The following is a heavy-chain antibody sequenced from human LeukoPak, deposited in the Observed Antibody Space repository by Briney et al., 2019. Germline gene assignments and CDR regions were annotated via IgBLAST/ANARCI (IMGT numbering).Heavy chain of an antibody. CDR3: ARGCRIAKYYYYYYYMDV. J-gene: IGHJ6*03. V-gene: IGHV4-39*07. CDR1: GGSISSSSYY. Sequence: SETLSLTCTASGGSISSSSYYWGWIRQPPGKGLEWIGSIYYSGSTYYNPSLKSRVTISVDTSKNQFSLKLSSVTAADTAVYYCARGCRIAKYYYYYYYMDVWGQGTLVTVSS. D-gene: IGHD6-13*01. CDR2: IYYSGST.